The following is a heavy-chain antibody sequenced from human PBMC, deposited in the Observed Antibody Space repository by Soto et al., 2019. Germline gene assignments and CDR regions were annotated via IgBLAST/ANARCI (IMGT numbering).Heavy chain of an antibody. CDR2: ISYDGSNK. D-gene: IGHD1-26*01. CDR1: GFTFSSYA. J-gene: IGHJ4*02. V-gene: IGHV3-30-3*01. Sequence: QVQLVESGGGVVQPGRSLRLSCAASGFTFSSYAMHWVRQAPGKGLEWVAVISYDGSNKYYADSVKGRFTISRDNSKNSLYLQMNSLRAEDTAVYYWARDGSGSYLDYWGQGTLLTVSS. CDR3: ARDGSGSYLDY.